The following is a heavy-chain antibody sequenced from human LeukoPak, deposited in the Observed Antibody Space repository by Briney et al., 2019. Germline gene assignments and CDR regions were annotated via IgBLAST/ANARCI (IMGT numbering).Heavy chain of an antibody. CDR1: GYTFTNYY. V-gene: IGHV1-46*01. CDR2: INPSGGST. J-gene: IGHJ5*02. Sequence: ASVKVSCKASGYTFTNYYMHWVRQAPGQGLERMGIINPSGGSTSYAQKFQGRVTMTRDTSTSTVYMELSSLRSEDTAVYYCARDAGSGSYHNWFDPWGQGTLVTVSS. D-gene: IGHD1-26*01. CDR3: ARDAGSGSYHNWFDP.